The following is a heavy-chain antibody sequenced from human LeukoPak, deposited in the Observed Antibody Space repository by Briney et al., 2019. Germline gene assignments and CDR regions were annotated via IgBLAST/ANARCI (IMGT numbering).Heavy chain of an antibody. CDR1: GGSISSYY. V-gene: IGHV4-4*09. CDR3: ARSYVDTAIHVVTHFDY. D-gene: IGHD5-18*01. CDR2: IYTSGST. J-gene: IGHJ4*02. Sequence: SETLSLTCTHSGGSISSYYWSGLRQPPPRELEGIGYIYTSGSTNYTPSPNSRVTISVDTSKNQFSLKLSSVTAADTAVYYCARSYVDTAIHVVTHFDYWGQGTLVTVAS.